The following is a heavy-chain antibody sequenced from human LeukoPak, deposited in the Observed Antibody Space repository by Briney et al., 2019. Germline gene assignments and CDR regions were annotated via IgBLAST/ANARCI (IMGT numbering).Heavy chain of an antibody. Sequence: SETLSLTCTVSGGSLTPYFWSWLRQTPGKGLEWIGYISYSGDTDYNPSLKSRVTISVDTSKHHFSLKMSSVTAADTALYYCARKSFTGGYNGYDVWYFDLWGRGTLVTVSS. J-gene: IGHJ2*01. D-gene: IGHD5-12*01. CDR2: ISYSGDT. V-gene: IGHV4-59*08. CDR3: ARKSFTGGYNGYDVWYFDL. CDR1: GGSLTPYF.